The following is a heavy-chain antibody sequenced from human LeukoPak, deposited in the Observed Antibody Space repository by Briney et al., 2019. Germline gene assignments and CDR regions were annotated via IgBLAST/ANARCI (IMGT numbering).Heavy chain of an antibody. CDR2: VNPNSGGT. CDR3: ATTGYSSSWPYGMDV. J-gene: IGHJ6*02. CDR1: GYTFTGYY. V-gene: IGHV1-2*04. D-gene: IGHD6-13*01. Sequence: ASVKVSCKASGYTFTGYYMHWVRQAPGQGLEWMGWVNPNSGGTNYAQKFQGWVTMTRDTSISTAYMELSRLRSDDTAVYYCATTGYSSSWPYGMDVWGQGTTVTVSS.